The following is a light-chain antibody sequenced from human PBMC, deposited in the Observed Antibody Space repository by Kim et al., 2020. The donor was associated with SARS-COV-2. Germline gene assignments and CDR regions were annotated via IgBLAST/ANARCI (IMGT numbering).Light chain of an antibody. J-gene: IGKJ1*01. CDR2: GAS. V-gene: IGKV1-27*01. Sequence: DIQMTQSPSSLSASVGDTVTITCRASQGISNYLAWYQQKPGKVPKVLIFGASALQSGFPSRFSGSGSGTDFTLTISSLQPEDVATYYCQKYNGAPWTFGQGTKVDIK. CDR3: QKYNGAPWT. CDR1: QGISNY.